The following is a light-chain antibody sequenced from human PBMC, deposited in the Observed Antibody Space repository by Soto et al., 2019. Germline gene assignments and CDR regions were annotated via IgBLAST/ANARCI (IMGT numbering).Light chain of an antibody. V-gene: IGKV3-20*01. CDR3: QQYGRSPTWT. CDR2: SSS. Sequence: IVLTQSPGTLSLSTGERATLSCRASQTISCTYLAWYQQKPGQAPRLLIYSSSSRAAGVSDRFSGSGSGTDFSLTISRLEPEDFAMYYCQQYGRSPTWTFGQGTKVAIK. J-gene: IGKJ1*01. CDR1: QTISCTY.